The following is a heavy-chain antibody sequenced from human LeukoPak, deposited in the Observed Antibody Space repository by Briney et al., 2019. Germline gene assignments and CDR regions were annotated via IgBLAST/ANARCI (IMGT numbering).Heavy chain of an antibody. Sequence: GGSLRLSCAASGFTFSNYAMSWVRQAPGKGLEWVSLISGITTNTYYADSVKGRFTISRDNSKNTLYLQMNSLRAEDTAVYYCARSFYDVLADYYTGAFDIWGQGTMVTVPS. D-gene: IGHD3-9*01. J-gene: IGHJ3*02. CDR1: GFTFSNYA. V-gene: IGHV3-23*01. CDR3: ARSFYDVLADYYTGAFDI. CDR2: ISGITTNT.